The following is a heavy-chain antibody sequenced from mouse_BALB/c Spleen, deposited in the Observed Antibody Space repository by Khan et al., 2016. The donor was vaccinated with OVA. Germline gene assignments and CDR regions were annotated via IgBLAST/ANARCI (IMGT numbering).Heavy chain of an antibody. J-gene: IGHJ3*01. V-gene: IGHV2-5-1*01. D-gene: IGHD2-4*01. Sequence: VELVESGPSLVQPSQSLSITCTVSGFSLTSYGVHWVRQSPGKGLEWLGVIWRGGSTDSNEAFMSRLSITKDNSKSQVFFKMNSLQADDTSIYYWAKDRDYDAGFAYWGQGTLVTVSA. CDR2: IWRGGST. CDR1: GFSLTSYG. CDR3: AKDRDYDAGFAY.